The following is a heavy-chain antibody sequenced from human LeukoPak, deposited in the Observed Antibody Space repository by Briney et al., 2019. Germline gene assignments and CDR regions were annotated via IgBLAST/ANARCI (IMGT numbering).Heavy chain of an antibody. Sequence: GGSLRLSCAASGLTFSSYAMSWVRQAPGNGLEWVSGVSGSGGTTYYADSVKGRFTISRDNSKNTLYLQMNSLRAEDTAIYYCAKVKTPLLRYFDWLPVDYWGQGTLVTVSS. CDR2: VSGSGGTT. CDR1: GLTFSSYA. CDR3: AKVKTPLLRYFDWLPVDY. D-gene: IGHD3-9*01. J-gene: IGHJ4*02. V-gene: IGHV3-23*01.